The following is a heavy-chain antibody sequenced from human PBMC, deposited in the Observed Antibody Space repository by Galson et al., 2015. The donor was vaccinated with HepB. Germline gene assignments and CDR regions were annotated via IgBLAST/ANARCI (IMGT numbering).Heavy chain of an antibody. D-gene: IGHD6-13*01. CDR1: GFTFSGSA. CDR2: IRSKANSYAT. Sequence: SLRLSCAASGFTFSGSAMHWVRQASGKGLEWVGRIRSKANSYATAYAASVKGRFTISRDDSKNTAYLQMNSLKTEDTAVYYCTRHLGRIAAATSYGMDVWGQGTTVTVSS. V-gene: IGHV3-73*01. J-gene: IGHJ6*02. CDR3: TRHLGRIAAATSYGMDV.